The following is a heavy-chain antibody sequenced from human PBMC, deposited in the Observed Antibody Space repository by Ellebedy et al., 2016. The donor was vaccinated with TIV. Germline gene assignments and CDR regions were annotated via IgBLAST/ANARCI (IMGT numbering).Heavy chain of an antibody. CDR1: GGSISSGGYY. D-gene: IGHD2/OR15-2a*01. J-gene: IGHJ1*01. Sequence: SETLSLTCTVSGGSISSGGYYWSWIRQHPGKGLEWIGYIYYSGSTYYNPSLKSRVTISVDTSKNQFSLKLSSVTAADTAVYYCAREVRRDFYGGYAEYFQDWGQGTLVTVSS. CDR3: AREVRRDFYGGYAEYFQD. V-gene: IGHV4-31*03. CDR2: IYYSGST.